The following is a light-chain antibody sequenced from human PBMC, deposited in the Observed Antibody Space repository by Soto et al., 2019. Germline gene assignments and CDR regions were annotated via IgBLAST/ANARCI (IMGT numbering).Light chain of an antibody. V-gene: IGLV3-1*01. CDR1: KLGNKY. CDR2: QDS. CDR3: QAWDSSTGV. J-gene: IGLJ2*01. Sequence: SYELTQPPSVSVSPGQTASITCSGDKLGNKYVCWYQQKPGQSPVLVIYQDSKRPSGIPERFSGSNSGNTATLTISGTQAMDETDYYCQAWDSSTGVFGGGTQLTVL.